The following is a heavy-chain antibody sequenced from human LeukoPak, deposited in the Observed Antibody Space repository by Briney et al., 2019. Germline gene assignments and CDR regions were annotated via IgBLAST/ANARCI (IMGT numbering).Heavy chain of an antibody. CDR1: GFTFNRYA. V-gene: IGHV3-23*01. CDR2: INDSGGHT. J-gene: IGHJ4*02. CDR3: AKGSAGGRPYSFDY. Sequence: GASLRLSCAASGFTFNRYAMSWVRHAPGEGLGWVSGINDSGGHTYQAESVKGRFTISRDNSKKTLYLQMSSLRVEDSAIYYCAKGSAGGRPYSFDYWGQGILVTVSS. D-gene: IGHD2-15*01.